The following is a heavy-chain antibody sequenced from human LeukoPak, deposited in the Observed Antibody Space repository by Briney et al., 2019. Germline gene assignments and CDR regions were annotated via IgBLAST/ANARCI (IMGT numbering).Heavy chain of an antibody. Sequence: GGSLRLSCAASGFTFTNYWMSWVRQAPGKGLEWVASIKEGGSEKYYVDSVKGRFTISRDNAKNSLYLQMNSLRAEDTAVYYCARKGSWLDYWGQGTLVTVSS. J-gene: IGHJ4*02. D-gene: IGHD6-13*01. CDR1: GFTFTNYW. CDR3: ARKGSWLDY. V-gene: IGHV3-7*01. CDR2: IKEGGSEK.